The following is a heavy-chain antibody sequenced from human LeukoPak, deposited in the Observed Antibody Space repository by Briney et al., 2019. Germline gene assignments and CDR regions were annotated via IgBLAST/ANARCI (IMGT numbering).Heavy chain of an antibody. J-gene: IGHJ4*02. CDR2: INHSGST. Sequence: GSLRLSCTASGFTFGDYAMSWVRQPPGKGLEWIGEINHSGSTNYNPSLKSRVTISVDTSKNQFSLKLSSVTAADTAVYYCARGSTLLYFDYWGQGTLVTVSS. V-gene: IGHV4-34*01. D-gene: IGHD2-8*02. CDR1: GFTFGDYA. CDR3: ARGSTLLYFDY.